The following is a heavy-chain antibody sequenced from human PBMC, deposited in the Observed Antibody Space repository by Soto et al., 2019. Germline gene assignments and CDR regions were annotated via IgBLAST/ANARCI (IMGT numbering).Heavy chain of an antibody. Sequence: GGSLRLSCAASGFTFNIYALHWVRQAPGKGLEWVAVISFDGTKKYYSDSVKGRFTISRDNLKNILYLQMNNLRVEDAALYFCAREDDYGYRYINYGLDVWGQGTTVTVSS. CDR3: AREDDYGYRYINYGLDV. CDR1: GFTFNIYA. D-gene: IGHD4-17*01. CDR2: ISFDGTKK. J-gene: IGHJ6*02. V-gene: IGHV3-30-3*01.